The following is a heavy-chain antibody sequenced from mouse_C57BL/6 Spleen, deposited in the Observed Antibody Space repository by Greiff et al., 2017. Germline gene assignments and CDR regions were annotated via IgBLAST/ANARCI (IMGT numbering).Heavy chain of an antibody. D-gene: IGHD2-4*01. CDR2: FYPGSGSI. J-gene: IGHJ2*01. V-gene: IGHV1-62-2*01. Sequence: VQLQQSGADLVKPGASVKLSCTASGYTFTEYTIPWVQQRSGQGLEWIGWFYPGSGSINYNEKFKDKATLTADKSSSTVYMELSSLTSEDSAVYFCARHEDEGDYAPFDYWGQGTTLTVAS. CDR1: GYTFTEYT. CDR3: ARHEDEGDYAPFDY.